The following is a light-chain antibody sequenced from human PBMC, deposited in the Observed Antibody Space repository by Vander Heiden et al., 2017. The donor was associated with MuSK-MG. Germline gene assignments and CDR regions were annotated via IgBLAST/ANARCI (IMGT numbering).Light chain of an antibody. CDR3: QQSFTIPLT. Sequence: DIQMTQSPSSLSASVVDRVTITCRAIQSISAYLNWYQQKPGKAPEVLIYAASSLQSGVPSRFTGRGSGTDFTLTISSLQPEDSATYYCQQSFTIPLTFGPGTKVDIK. CDR2: AAS. V-gene: IGKV1-39*01. J-gene: IGKJ3*01. CDR1: QSISAY.